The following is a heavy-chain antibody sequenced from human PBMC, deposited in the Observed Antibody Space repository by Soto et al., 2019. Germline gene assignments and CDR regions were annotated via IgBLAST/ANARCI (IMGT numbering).Heavy chain of an antibody. CDR2: ISSSGGST. D-gene: IGHD7-27*01. V-gene: IGHV3-23*01. Sequence: EVQLLESGGGLVQPGGSLRLSCAASGFTFSSYTMSWVRQGPGKGLEWVSGISSSGGSTVYADSVKGRFTISRDNCKNTLYLQMNSVRAEDTAVYYCAKGWGDYWGQGPPVTVSS. CDR1: GFTFSSYT. J-gene: IGHJ4*02. CDR3: AKGWGDY.